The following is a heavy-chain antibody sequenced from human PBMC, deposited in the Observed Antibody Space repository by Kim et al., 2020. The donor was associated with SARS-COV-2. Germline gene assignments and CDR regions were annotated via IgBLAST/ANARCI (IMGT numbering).Heavy chain of an antibody. D-gene: IGHD6-19*01. Sequence: ADSVKGRFTISRDNSKNTLYLQMNSLRAEDTAVYYCAKGGQGLTSYYFDYWGQGTLVTVSS. V-gene: IGHV3-23*01. J-gene: IGHJ4*02. CDR3: AKGGQGLTSYYFDY.